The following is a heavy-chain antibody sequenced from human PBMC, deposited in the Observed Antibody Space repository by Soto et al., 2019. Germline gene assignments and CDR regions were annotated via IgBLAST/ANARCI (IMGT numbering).Heavy chain of an antibody. D-gene: IGHD6-13*01. CDR3: ARLGTAAVPLDY. V-gene: IGHV4-59*08. CDR1: GVSISSYY. CDR2: IYYSGSS. Sequence: QVQLQESGPGLVKPSETLSLTCTVSGVSISSYYWSWIRQPPGKGLEWIGYIYYSGSSSYNPSLKSRVTISVHTSKNQFSLKLSSVTAADTAVYYCARLGTAAVPLDYWGQGTLVTVSS. J-gene: IGHJ4*02.